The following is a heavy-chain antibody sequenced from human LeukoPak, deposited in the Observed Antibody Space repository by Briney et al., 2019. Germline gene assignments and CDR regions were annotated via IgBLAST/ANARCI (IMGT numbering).Heavy chain of an antibody. CDR2: INHSGST. D-gene: IGHD3-16*02. CDR3: ARGLSYDYVWGSYRRPKYFDY. Sequence: SETLSLTCAVYGGSFSGYDWSWIRQPPGKGLEWIGEINHSGSTNYNPSLKSRVTISVDTSKNQFSLKLSSVTAADTAVYYCARGLSYDYVWGSYRRPKYFDYWGQGTLVTVSS. CDR1: GGSFSGYD. V-gene: IGHV4-34*01. J-gene: IGHJ4*02.